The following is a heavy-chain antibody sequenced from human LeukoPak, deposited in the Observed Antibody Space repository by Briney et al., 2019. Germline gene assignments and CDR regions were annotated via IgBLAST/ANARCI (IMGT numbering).Heavy chain of an antibody. Sequence: GESLKISCKASGYYFDYYWIGWVRQVPGKGLEWMGVVYPVDSEIKYSPTFRGHVTLSVDKSLTPAYLQWTSLKASDTGVYYCARHLNTLNTGSFDSWGQGTLVTVSS. CDR3: ARHLNTLNTGSFDS. CDR2: VYPVDSEI. CDR1: GYYFDYYW. D-gene: IGHD1-14*01. V-gene: IGHV5-51*01. J-gene: IGHJ4*02.